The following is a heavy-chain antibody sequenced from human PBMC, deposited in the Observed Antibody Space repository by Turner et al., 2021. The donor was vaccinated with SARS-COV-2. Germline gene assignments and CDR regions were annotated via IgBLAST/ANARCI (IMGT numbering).Heavy chain of an antibody. Sequence: EVQLVESGGGLVQPGASLRLSCAAFEFSFNNYWMSWVRQAPGKGLEWVANLNQGGGEKYYVDSVKGRFTIYRDNAKNSLYLEMNSLRAEDTAVYYCARGYCSGGSCYGAGYDFWGQGTLVTVSS. V-gene: IGHV3-7*04. CDR2: LNQGGGEK. J-gene: IGHJ4*02. D-gene: IGHD2-15*01. CDR3: ARGYCSGGSCYGAGYDF. CDR1: EFSFNNYW.